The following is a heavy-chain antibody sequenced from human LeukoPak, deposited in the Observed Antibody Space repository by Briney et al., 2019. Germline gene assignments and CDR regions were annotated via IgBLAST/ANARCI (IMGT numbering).Heavy chain of an antibody. CDR2: LYYGGST. V-gene: IGHV4-59*11. J-gene: IGHJ5*02. Sequence: PKTLSLTRTVPGGSLSSHYWSWLRPPPGEGLEWVGYLYYGGSTNYNPSLKSRVTISVDTSKNQFALKLSSVTAADTAVYYCARGPCPAVPAAIGWFDPWGQGTLVTVSS. CDR3: ARGPCPAVPAAIGWFDP. CDR1: GGSLSSHY. D-gene: IGHD2-2*02.